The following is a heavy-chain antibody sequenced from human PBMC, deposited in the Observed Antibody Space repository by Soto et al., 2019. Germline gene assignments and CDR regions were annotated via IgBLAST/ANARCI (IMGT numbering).Heavy chain of an antibody. J-gene: IGHJ4*02. CDR1: GFTFSSYW. D-gene: IGHD6-13*01. V-gene: IGHV3-74*01. Sequence: HPGGSLRLSCAASGFTFSSYWMHWVRQAPGKGLVWVSRINSDGSSTSYADSVKGRFTISRDNVKNTLYLQMNSLRAEDTAVYYCARDEAAQYYFDYWGQGTLVTVSS. CDR3: ARDEAAQYYFDY. CDR2: INSDGSST.